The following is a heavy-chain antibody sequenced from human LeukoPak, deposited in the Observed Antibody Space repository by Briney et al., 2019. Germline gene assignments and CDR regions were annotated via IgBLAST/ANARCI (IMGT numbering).Heavy chain of an antibody. D-gene: IGHD5-12*01. J-gene: IGHJ4*02. Sequence: PSETLSLTCTVSGGSISSYYWSWIRQPPGKGLEGIGYIYYSGSTNYNPSLKSRVTISVDTSKNQFSLKLSSVAAADTAVYYCASRGWLRRGYYFDYWGQGTLVTVSS. CDR2: IYYSGST. CDR3: ASRGWLRRGYYFDY. CDR1: GGSISSYY. V-gene: IGHV4-59*08.